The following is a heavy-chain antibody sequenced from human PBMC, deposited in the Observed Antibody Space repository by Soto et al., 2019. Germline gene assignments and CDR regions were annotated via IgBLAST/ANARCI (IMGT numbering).Heavy chain of an antibody. V-gene: IGHV3-21*01. CDR1: GFTFSSYS. CDR3: TREEAAADLRRTYYYYMDV. CDR2: ISSSSSYI. J-gene: IGHJ6*03. Sequence: GGSLRLSCAASGFTFSSYSMNWVRQAPGKGLEWVSSISSSSSYIYYADSVKGRFTISRDNAKNSLYLQMNSLRAEDTAVYYCTREEAAADLRRTYYYYMDVWGKGTTVTVSS. D-gene: IGHD6-13*01.